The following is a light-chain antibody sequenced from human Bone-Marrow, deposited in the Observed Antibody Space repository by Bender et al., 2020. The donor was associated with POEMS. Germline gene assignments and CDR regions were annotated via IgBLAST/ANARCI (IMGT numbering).Light chain of an antibody. J-gene: IGLJ3*02. CDR1: SPNIAFNS. Sequence: QSVLTQPPSASGTPGQRVTISCSGSSPNIAFNSIHWYQQLPGSAPTPLIYRNNQLPSGVPYRFSGSESGTSASLAISELQSADEALYYCSAWDDSLSGWVFGGGTKLTVL. CDR2: RNN. CDR3: SAWDDSLSGWV. V-gene: IGLV1-44*01.